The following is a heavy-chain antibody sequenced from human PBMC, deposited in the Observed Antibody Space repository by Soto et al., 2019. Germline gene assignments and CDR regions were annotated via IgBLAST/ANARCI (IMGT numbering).Heavy chain of an antibody. CDR1: GFTVSTNH. V-gene: IGHV3-66*01. J-gene: IGHJ6*02. Sequence: EVQLVESGGGLVQPGGSLRLSCAASGFTVSTNHKNWVRQAPGKGLEWVSIIYSGGAADYADSVKGRLTISRDNSKNMLYLQMNSLRVEDTAVYYCVRNYGAVWGQGTTVTVSS. CDR3: VRNYGAV. CDR2: IYSGGAA. D-gene: IGHD3-16*01.